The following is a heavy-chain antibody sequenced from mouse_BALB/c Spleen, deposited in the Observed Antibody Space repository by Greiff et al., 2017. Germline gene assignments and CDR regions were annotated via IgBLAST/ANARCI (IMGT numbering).Heavy chain of an antibody. D-gene: IGHD1-1*01. CDR3: ARATEDY. CDR1: GYTFTDYW. J-gene: IGHJ2*01. V-gene: IGHV1-69*01. Sequence: VQLQQSGAELVMPGASVKMSCKASGYTFTDYWMHWVKQRPGQGLEWIGAIDTSDSYTSYNQKFKGKATLTVDESSSTAYMQLSSLTSEDSAVYYCARATEDYWGQGTTLTVSS. CDR2: IDTSDSYT.